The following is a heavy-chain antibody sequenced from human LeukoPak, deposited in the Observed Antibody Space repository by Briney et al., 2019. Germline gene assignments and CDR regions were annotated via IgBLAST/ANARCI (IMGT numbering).Heavy chain of an antibody. Sequence: SETLSLTCSVSGDSVSSDYYYWSWIRQHAEKGLEWLGYMYYTGTTYYNPSLRSRLLISVDMSKNQFSLNLNSVTAADTAVYYCARARSIAYRAFYYYMDVWGKGTTVTVSS. D-gene: IGHD6-6*01. CDR1: GDSVSSDYYY. V-gene: IGHV4-31*03. CDR2: MYYTGTT. J-gene: IGHJ6*03. CDR3: ARARSIAYRAFYYYMDV.